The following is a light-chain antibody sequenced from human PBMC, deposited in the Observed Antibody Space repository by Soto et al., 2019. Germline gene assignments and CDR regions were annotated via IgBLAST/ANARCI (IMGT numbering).Light chain of an antibody. J-gene: IGLJ2*01. CDR1: SSDVGGYIY. V-gene: IGLV2-14*01. Sequence: QSALAQPASVSGSPGQSITISCTGTSSDVGGYIYVSWFQHHPGKAPKLMIYEVSNRPSGVSNRFSGSRSDNTASLTISGLQAEDEAIYYCSSYSTTTRGVLFGGGTKLTGL. CDR3: SSYSTTTRGVL. CDR2: EVS.